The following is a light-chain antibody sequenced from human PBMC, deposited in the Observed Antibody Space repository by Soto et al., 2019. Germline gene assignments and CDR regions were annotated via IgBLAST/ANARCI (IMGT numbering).Light chain of an antibody. CDR1: QSVSSN. CDR2: GAS. CDR3: HQYDNWPKT. Sequence: EVVVTQSPATLSVSPGERATLSCRASQSVSSNLAWYQQKPGQAPRILSYGASTRATGIPARFSGSGSGTEFTLTISSLQSEDFEVYYCHQYDNWPKTFGQGTRLEIK. J-gene: IGKJ5*01. V-gene: IGKV3-15*01.